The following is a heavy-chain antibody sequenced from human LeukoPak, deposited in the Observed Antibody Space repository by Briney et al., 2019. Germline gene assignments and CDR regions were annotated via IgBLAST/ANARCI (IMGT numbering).Heavy chain of an antibody. V-gene: IGHV4-59*12. CDR1: GGSISSYY. CDR2: IYYTGRT. Sequence: SETLSLTCTVSGGSISSYYWNWIRQPPGKGLEWIGCIYYTGRTNYNPSLKSRVTVSVDTSKNQFSLKLSSVTAADTAVYYCAGSYYGDYLRLFDYWGQGTLVTVSS. CDR3: AGSYYGDYLRLFDY. D-gene: IGHD4-17*01. J-gene: IGHJ4*02.